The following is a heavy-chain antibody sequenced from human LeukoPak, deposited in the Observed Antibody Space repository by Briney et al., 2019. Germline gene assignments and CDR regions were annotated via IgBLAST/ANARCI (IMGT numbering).Heavy chain of an antibody. D-gene: IGHD3-3*01. Sequence: GGSLRLSCAASGFTFNNYAMTWVRQAPGKGLEWVSAISGGGSTYYADSVKGRFTISRDNSKNTLYLQMNSLRAEDTAVYYCARATGVADYWGQGTLVTVSS. J-gene: IGHJ4*02. V-gene: IGHV3-23*01. CDR3: ARATGVADY. CDR1: GFTFNNYA. CDR2: ISGGGST.